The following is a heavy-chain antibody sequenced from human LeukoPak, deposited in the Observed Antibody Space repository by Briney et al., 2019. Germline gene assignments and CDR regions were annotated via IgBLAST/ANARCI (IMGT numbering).Heavy chain of an antibody. CDR1: GGSFSLYH. CDR2: VNRWGST. J-gene: IGHJ4*02. CDR3: ASDSQSSVYYF. V-gene: IGHV4-34*01. Sequence: PSETLSLTCAVYGGSFSLYHWSWIRQSPGKGLEWIGEVNRWGSTNYNPSLKSRVTISVDTSKNQFSLNLRSLTAADTAAYYCASDSQSSVYYFWGQGALVTVSS. D-gene: IGHD6-25*01.